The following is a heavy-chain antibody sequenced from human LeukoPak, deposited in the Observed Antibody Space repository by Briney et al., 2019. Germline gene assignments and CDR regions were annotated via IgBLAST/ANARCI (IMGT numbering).Heavy chain of an antibody. CDR2: IWHDGSEK. CDR1: GFTFSDYG. D-gene: IGHD3-10*01. J-gene: IGHJ3*02. V-gene: IGHV3-33*01. Sequence: GGSLRLSCAASGFTFSDYGMHWVRQAPGEGLEWVAVIWHDGSEKYYGDSVKGRFTISRDDSKNTLHLQMNRLNTEDTAVYYCITDPGAWQPIWGRGTMVAVSS. CDR3: ITDPGAWQPI.